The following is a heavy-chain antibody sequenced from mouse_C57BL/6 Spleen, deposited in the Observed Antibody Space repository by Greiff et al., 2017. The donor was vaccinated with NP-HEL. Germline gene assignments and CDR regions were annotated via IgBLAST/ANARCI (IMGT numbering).Heavy chain of an antibody. CDR1: GFSLTSYG. J-gene: IGHJ3*01. CDR2: IRRGGST. D-gene: IGHD2-3*01. V-gene: IGHV2-5*01. Sequence: VHLVESGPGLVQPSQSLSITCTVSGFSLTSYGVHWVRQSPGKGLEWLGVIRRGGSTDYNAAFMSRLSITKDNSKIQVFFKMNSLQADDTAIYYCAKNGNAIDCYYAWFAYWGQGTLVTVSA. CDR3: AKNGNAIDCYYAWFAY.